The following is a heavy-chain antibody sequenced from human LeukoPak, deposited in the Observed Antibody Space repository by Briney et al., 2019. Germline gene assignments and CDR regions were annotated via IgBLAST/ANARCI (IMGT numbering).Heavy chain of an antibody. CDR2: INSDVSST. D-gene: IGHD3-10*01. Sequence: GGSLRLSCAASGFTFSSYWMHWVRQVPGKGLLWVSRINSDVSSTIYADSVKGRFTISRDNAKNTLYLQMNSLRAEDTAVYSCARGLMIRGVADYWGQGTLVIVSS. J-gene: IGHJ4*02. CDR3: ARGLMIRGVADY. CDR1: GFTFSSYW. V-gene: IGHV3-74*01.